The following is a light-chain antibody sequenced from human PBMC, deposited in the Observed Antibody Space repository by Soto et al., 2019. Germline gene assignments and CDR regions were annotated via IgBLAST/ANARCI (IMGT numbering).Light chain of an antibody. V-gene: IGKV3-15*01. CDR1: QSISNS. CDR3: QQYNNWPPRT. J-gene: IGKJ2*01. CDR2: AAS. Sequence: EIVMTQSPAYLSVSPGETATLSCRASQSISNSLAWYQQKPCQAPSLLIYAASTRATGIPARFSGSWSGTEFTHTISSLQSEDSALYYCQQYNNWPPRTFGQGTKLEIK.